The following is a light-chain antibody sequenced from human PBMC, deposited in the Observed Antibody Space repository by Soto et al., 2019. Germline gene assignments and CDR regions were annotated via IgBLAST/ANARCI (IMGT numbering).Light chain of an antibody. Sequence: EIVLTQSPDTLSLSPGERVTLSCRASESVRGSHLAWYQHKPGQAPSLLIYGAFTRATGIPTRFSGTGSGTEFTLTISSLQSEDFALYYCQQYNDWPLTFGQGTKVDIK. V-gene: IGKV3-15*01. CDR1: ESVRGSH. CDR2: GAF. J-gene: IGKJ1*01. CDR3: QQYNDWPLT.